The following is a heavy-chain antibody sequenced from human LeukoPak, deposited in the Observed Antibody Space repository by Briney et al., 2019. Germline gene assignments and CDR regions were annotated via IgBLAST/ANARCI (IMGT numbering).Heavy chain of an antibody. V-gene: IGHV1-69*05. D-gene: IGHD2-15*01. Sequence: SVKVSCKASGGTFNNFAISWVRQAPGQGLEWVGGIIPMSGTANYAQKFQGRVTMTRDTSTSTVYMELSSLRSEDTAVYYCARAGHRDCSGGSCYYHWGQGTLVTVSS. J-gene: IGHJ5*02. CDR3: ARAGHRDCSGGSCYYH. CDR1: GGTFNNFA. CDR2: IIPMSGTA.